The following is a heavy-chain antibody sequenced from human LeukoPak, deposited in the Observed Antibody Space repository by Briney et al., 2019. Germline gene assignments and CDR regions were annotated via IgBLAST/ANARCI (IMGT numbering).Heavy chain of an antibody. V-gene: IGHV3-7*01. CDR1: GFTFSSYW. CDR2: IKQDGNEK. J-gene: IGHJ1*01. D-gene: IGHD1-14*01. Sequence: GGSLRLSCAASGFTFSSYWMSWVRQAPGKGLEWVANIKQDGNEKHYVESVKGRFTISRDNAKNSPHLQMNSLRAEDKAVYYCARDRYFQYWGQGTLVTVSS. CDR3: ARDRYFQY.